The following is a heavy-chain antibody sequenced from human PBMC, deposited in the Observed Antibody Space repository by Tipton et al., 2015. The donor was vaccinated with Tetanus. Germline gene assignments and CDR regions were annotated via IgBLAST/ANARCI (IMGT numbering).Heavy chain of an antibody. CDR1: GFTFSLFA. J-gene: IGHJ5*02. D-gene: IGHD2-8*01. V-gene: IGHV3-23*04. CDR3: AKGLLGYCIDGVCHNCFDP. Sequence: QLVQSGGGVVRPGGSLRLSCAASGFTFSLFAMSWVRQAPGKGLEWVSTISGSGDRTYYADSVKGRFTISRVNSKNTLYLQMNSLRAEDPAVYYCAKGLLGYCIDGVCHNCFDPWCQGTLVTVSS. CDR2: ISGSGDRT.